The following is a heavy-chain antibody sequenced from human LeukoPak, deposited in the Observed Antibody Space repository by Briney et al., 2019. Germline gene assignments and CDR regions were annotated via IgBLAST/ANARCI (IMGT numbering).Heavy chain of an antibody. CDR2: ISSSSSTI. D-gene: IGHD2-2*02. CDR3: ARERDCSSTSCYTEEGGYYFDY. Sequence: GGSLRLSCAASGFTFSSYSMNWVRQAPGKGLEWVSYISSSSSTIYYADSVKGRFTISRDNAKNSLYLQMNSLRAEDTAVYYCARERDCSSTSCYTEEGGYYFDYWGQGTLVTVSS. V-gene: IGHV3-48*04. J-gene: IGHJ4*02. CDR1: GFTFSSYS.